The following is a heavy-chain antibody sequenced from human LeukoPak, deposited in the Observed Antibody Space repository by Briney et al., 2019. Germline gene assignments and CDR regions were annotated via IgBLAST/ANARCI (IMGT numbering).Heavy chain of an antibody. CDR2: INHSGST. J-gene: IGHJ4*02. D-gene: IGHD5-24*01. CDR1: GGSFSGYY. V-gene: IGHV4-34*01. Sequence: SETLSLTCAVYGGSFSGYYWSWIRQPPGKGLEWIGEINHSGSTNYNPSLKSRVTISVDTSKNQFSLKLSSVTAAGTAVYYCARGRGDGYNYLFPKTFDYWGQGTLVTVSS. CDR3: ARGRGDGYNYLFPKTFDY.